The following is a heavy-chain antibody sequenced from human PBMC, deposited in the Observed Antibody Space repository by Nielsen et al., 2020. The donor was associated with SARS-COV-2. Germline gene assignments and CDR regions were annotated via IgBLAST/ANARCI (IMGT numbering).Heavy chain of an antibody. J-gene: IGHJ4*02. CDR2: ISSSSSYI. CDR3: VSEARHFDY. Sequence: GESLKISCAASGFTFSSYSMNWVRQAPGKGLEWASSISSSSSYIYYADSVKGRFTISRDNAKNSLYLQMNSLRAEDTAVYYCVSEARHFDYWGQGTLVTVSS. V-gene: IGHV3-21*01. D-gene: IGHD6-6*01. CDR1: GFTFSSYS.